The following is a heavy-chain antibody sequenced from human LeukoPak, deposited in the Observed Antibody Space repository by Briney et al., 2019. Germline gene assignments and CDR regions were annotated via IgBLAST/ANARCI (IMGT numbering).Heavy chain of an antibody. D-gene: IGHD3-22*01. CDR3: ARDVHYYYDSSGYNDY. V-gene: IGHV4-59*12. J-gene: IGHJ4*02. Sequence: SETLSLTCTVSGGSISSYYWSWIRQPPGKGLEWIGYIYYSGSTNYNPSLKSRVTISVDTSKNQFSLKLSSVTAADTAVYYCARDVHYYYDSSGYNDYWGQGTLVTVSS. CDR1: GGSISSYY. CDR2: IYYSGST.